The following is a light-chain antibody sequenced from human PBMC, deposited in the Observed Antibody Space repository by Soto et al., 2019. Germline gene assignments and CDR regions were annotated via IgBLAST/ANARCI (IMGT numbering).Light chain of an antibody. CDR2: DAS. V-gene: IGKV1-5*01. CDR1: QSISIW. J-gene: IGKJ1*01. CDR3: QQYNSYSGT. Sequence: GDRVTITCRASQSISIWLAWYQQKPGQAPKLLIYDASRWESGVPSRFSGSGSGTECTLTISRLQPDDFAGYYCQQYNSYSGTFGQGTKVEIK.